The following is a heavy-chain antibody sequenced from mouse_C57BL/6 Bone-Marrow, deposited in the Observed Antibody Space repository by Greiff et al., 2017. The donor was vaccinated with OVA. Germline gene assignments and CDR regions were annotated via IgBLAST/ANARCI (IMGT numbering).Heavy chain of an antibody. V-gene: IGHV10-1*01. J-gene: IGHJ3*01. CDR1: GFSFNTYA. CDR3: VVGYYGSSAWFAY. Sequence: EVQLVESGGGLVQPKGSLKLSCAASGFSFNTYAMNWVRQAPGKGLEWVARISSKSNNYATYYADSVKDRFTISRDDSESVINLQKNNLKTEDTAVNYCVVGYYGSSAWFAYWGQGTLVTVSA. CDR2: ISSKSNNYAT. D-gene: IGHD1-1*01.